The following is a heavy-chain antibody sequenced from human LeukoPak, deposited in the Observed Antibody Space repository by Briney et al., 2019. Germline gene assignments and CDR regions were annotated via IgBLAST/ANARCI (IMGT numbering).Heavy chain of an antibody. D-gene: IGHD3-10*01. J-gene: IGHJ4*02. Sequence: GGSLRLSCEVSGLTFSDSCLSWIRQTPGKGLEWVAMIWYDGSHKKYADSVEGRFSISRDTSKNTLYLQMNSLRADDTAVYYCARGVPIPATHPIDYWGQGSLVTVSS. CDR1: GLTFSDSC. CDR3: ARGVPIPATHPIDY. V-gene: IGHV3-33*03. CDR2: IWYDGSHK.